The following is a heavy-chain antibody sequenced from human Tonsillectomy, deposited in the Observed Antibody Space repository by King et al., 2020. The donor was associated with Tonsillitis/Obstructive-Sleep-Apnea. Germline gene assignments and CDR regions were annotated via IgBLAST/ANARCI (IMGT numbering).Heavy chain of an antibody. Sequence: QLVQSGAEVKKPGESLKISCEVSGYSFSTYWIAWVRQMPGKGLEWMGLINPGDSDTRYSPSFQGQVNISADKSISTTYLQWSSLKASDTAMYYCARLGDGYYYYMDVWGKGTTVTVSS. CDR2: INPGDSDT. CDR3: ARLGDGYYYYMDV. J-gene: IGHJ6*03. V-gene: IGHV5-51*01. CDR1: GYSFSTYW.